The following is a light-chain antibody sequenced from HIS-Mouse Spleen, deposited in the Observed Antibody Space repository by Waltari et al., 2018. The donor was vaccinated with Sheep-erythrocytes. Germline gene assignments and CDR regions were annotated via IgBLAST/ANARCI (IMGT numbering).Light chain of an antibody. CDR1: SSDVGGYNY. V-gene: IGLV2-11*01. CDR2: DVS. CDR3: CSYAGSYNHV. Sequence: QSALTQPRSVSGSPGQSVTISCTGTSSDVGGYNYVSWYQQHPAKAPKLMIYDVSKRPSRVPDRFSGSKYGNTASLTISGLQAEDEADYYCCSYAGSYNHVFATGTKVTVL. J-gene: IGLJ1*01.